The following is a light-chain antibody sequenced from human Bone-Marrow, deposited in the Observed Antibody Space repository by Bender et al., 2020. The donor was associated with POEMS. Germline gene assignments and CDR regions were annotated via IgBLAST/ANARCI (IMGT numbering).Light chain of an antibody. Sequence: QSALTQPRSVSGSPGQSATISCTGTSSDVGGFDYVSWYQQHPGKAPKLMIYEVSKRPSGVSNRFSGSKSGNTASLTISGLQAEDEADYYCCSYAGSSTPVVFGGGTKLTVL. CDR1: SSDVGGFDY. CDR2: EVS. CDR3: CSYAGSSTPVV. J-gene: IGLJ2*01. V-gene: IGLV2-23*02.